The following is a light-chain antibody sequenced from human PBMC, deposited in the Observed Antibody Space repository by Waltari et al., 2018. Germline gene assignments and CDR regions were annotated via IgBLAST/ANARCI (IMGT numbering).Light chain of an antibody. J-gene: IGLJ2*01. CDR3: QSYDTSLGVV. V-gene: IGLV1-40*01. CDR2: GVN. CDR1: RSNIGAGYD. Sequence: QSVLTQPPSVSGAPGQRVPISCPGRRSNIGAGYDVPWYQQLPGKAPTLLVYGVNTRPPGVPDRFFGSKSGTSASLAIPGLQPEDEADYYCQSYDTSLGVVFGGGTKLTVL.